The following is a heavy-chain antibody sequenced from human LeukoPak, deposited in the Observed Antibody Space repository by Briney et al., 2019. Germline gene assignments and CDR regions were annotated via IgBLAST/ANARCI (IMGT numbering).Heavy chain of an antibody. D-gene: IGHD3-22*01. CDR1: GGSISSGSYY. Sequence: SETLSLTCTVSGGSISSGSYYWSWIRQPAGKGLEWIGRIYTSGSTNYNPSLKSRVTISVDTSKNQFSLKLSSVTAADTAVYYCATEPYSYYYDSSGHFDYWGQGTLVTVSS. V-gene: IGHV4-61*02. CDR2: IYTSGST. CDR3: ATEPYSYYYDSSGHFDY. J-gene: IGHJ4*02.